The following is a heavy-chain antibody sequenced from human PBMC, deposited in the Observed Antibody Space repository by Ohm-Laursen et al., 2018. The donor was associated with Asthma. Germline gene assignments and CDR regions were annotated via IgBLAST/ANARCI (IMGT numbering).Heavy chain of an antibody. CDR1: GYPFTRDY. CDR2: INPSSGSS. V-gene: IGHV1-46*01. D-gene: IGHD5-24*01. Sequence: GSSVKVSCKASGYPFTRDYMHWVRQAPGQGLEWMGIINPSSGSSSYAQKFQGRVTITADTSTDTAYMELRSLRSEDTAVYFCATDIGDGYNYGFDYWGQGTLVTVSS. CDR3: ATDIGDGYNYGFDY. J-gene: IGHJ4*02.